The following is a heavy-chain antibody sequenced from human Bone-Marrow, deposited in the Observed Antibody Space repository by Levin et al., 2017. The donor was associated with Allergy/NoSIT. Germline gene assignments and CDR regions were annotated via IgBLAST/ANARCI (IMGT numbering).Heavy chain of an antibody. V-gene: IGHV3-11*01. CDR2: ISSRGTTQ. J-gene: IGHJ5*02. Sequence: PGGSLRLSCAVSGFSFSDYYMAWIRQAPGKGLEWISYISSRGTTQYYADSVRGRFAISRDNAQNSLYLEMHNLGADDSAVYYCARDGRQSYVGWFDPWGQGTLVNVSS. D-gene: IGHD1-26*01. CDR3: ARDGRQSYVGWFDP. CDR1: GFSFSDYY.